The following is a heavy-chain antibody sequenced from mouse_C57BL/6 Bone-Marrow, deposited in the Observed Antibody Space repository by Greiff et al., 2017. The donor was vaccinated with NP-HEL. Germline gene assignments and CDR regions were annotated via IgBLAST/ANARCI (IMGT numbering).Heavy chain of an antibody. Sequence: EVQVVESGGDLVKPGGSLKLSCAASGFTFSSYGMSWVRQTPDKRLEWVATISSGGSYTYYPDSVKGRFTISRDNAKNTLYLQMSSLKSEDTAMYYCARTGDYYAMDYWGQGTSVTVSS. J-gene: IGHJ4*01. CDR3: ARTGDYYAMDY. CDR2: ISSGGSYT. CDR1: GFTFSSYG. V-gene: IGHV5-6*01.